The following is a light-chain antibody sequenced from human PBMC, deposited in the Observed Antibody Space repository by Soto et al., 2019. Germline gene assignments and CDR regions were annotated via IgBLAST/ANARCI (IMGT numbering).Light chain of an antibody. J-gene: IGKJ1*01. CDR2: GAS. V-gene: IGKV3-20*01. CDR3: QQYGSSQWT. CDR1: QSVSSSY. Sequence: EIVLTQSPGTLSLSPGERATLSCRASQSVSSSYLAWYQQKPGQAPSLLIYGASSRATGIPDRFSGSGSGTEFTLTISSLEPEDFAVYYCQQYGSSQWTFGQGTKVDIK.